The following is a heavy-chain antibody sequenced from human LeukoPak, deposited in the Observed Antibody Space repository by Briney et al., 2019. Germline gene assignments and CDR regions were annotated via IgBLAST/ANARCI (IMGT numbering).Heavy chain of an antibody. CDR1: GFSLSTSGVG. D-gene: IGHD3-9*01. CDR2: IYWDDDK. Sequence: SGPTLVKPTQTLTLTCTFSGFSLSTSGVGVGWIRQPPGKALEWLALIYWDDDKRYSPSLKSRLTITKDTSKNQVVLTMTNMDPVDTATYYCAHRRGLGTYYGILTRHMNWLDPWGQGTLVTVSS. J-gene: IGHJ5*02. CDR3: AHRRGLGTYYGILTRHMNWLDP. V-gene: IGHV2-5*02.